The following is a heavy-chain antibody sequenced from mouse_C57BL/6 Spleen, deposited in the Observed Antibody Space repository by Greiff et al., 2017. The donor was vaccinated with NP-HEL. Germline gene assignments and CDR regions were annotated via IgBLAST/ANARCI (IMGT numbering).Heavy chain of an antibody. Sequence: EVKLMESGPGLVKPSQSLSLTCSVTGYSITSGYYWNWIRQFPGNKLEWMGYISYDGSNNYNPSLKNRISITRDTSKNQFFLKLNSVTTEDTATYYCASYYGSSFFDYWGQGTTLTVSS. CDR1: GYSITSGYY. V-gene: IGHV3-6*01. CDR2: ISYDGSN. D-gene: IGHD1-1*01. J-gene: IGHJ2*01. CDR3: ASYYGSSFFDY.